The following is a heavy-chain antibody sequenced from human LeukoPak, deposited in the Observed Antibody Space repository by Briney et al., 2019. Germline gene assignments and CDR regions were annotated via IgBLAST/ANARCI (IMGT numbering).Heavy chain of an antibody. J-gene: IGHJ3*02. CDR3: AGYSSSWYHDAFDI. Sequence: SETLSLTCTVSGGSISSSDYYWGWIRQPPGKGLEWIASIYYRGTTHYNPSHQSRVTMSVDTSKNQFSLKLSSVTAADTAVYYCAGYSSSWYHDAFDIWGQGTMVTVSS. CDR2: IYYRGTT. D-gene: IGHD6-13*01. V-gene: IGHV4-39*01. CDR1: GGSISSSDYY.